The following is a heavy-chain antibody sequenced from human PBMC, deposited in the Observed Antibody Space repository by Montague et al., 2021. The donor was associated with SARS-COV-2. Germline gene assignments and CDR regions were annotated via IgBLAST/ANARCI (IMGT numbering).Heavy chain of an antibody. CDR3: ARRHPLWFGELLLDYYYYYGMDV. CDR1: GASINSDSYY. CDR2: IDNSGST. D-gene: IGHD3-10*01. Sequence: SETLSLTCTVSGASINSDSYYRDWIRQPPGKGLEWIGSIDNSGSTSYISSLESRLTISEDTPKKQFSLRLTSVTAADTAMYYCARRHPLWFGELLLDYYYYYGMDVWGQGTTVTVSS. V-gene: IGHV4-39*01. J-gene: IGHJ6*02.